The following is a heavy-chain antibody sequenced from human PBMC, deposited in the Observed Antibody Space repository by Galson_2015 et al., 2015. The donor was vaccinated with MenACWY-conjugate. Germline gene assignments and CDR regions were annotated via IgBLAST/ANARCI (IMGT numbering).Heavy chain of an antibody. D-gene: IGHD6-19*01. CDR1: GFSFFADA. J-gene: IGHJ1*01. CDR2: ISNNGRNT. CDR3: VKAWYSRDWYSLYNFLFQH. Sequence: SLRLSCAASGFSFFADAMYWVRQAQGKGLETVSAISNNGRNTYYADSVKGRFSISRDNSKTTVYLHMSSLRPEDTAVYYCVKAWYSRDWYSLYNFLFQHWGQGTQAIVSS. V-gene: IGHV3-64D*06.